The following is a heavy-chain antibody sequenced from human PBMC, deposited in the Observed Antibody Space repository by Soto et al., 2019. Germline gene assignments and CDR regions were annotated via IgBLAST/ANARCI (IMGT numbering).Heavy chain of an antibody. CDR2: ISYDGSNK. CDR3: AKDNGGFDY. CDR1: GFTFSSYD. D-gene: IGHD2-8*01. J-gene: IGHJ4*02. Sequence: GGSLRLSCAASGFTFSSYDMHWVRQAPGKGLEWVAVISYDGSNKYYADSVKGRFTISRDNSKNTLYLQMNSLRAEDTAVYYCAKDNGGFDYWGQGTLVTVSS. V-gene: IGHV3-30*18.